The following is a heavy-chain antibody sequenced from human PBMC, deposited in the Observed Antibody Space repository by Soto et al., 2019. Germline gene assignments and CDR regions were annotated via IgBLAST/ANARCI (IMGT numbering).Heavy chain of an antibody. CDR1: GGSISSGGYY. CDR2: IYNSGST. CDR3: ARRYSSGFDY. Sequence: PSETLSLTCTVSGGSISSGGYYWSWIRQHPGKGLEWIGYIYNSGSTYYNPSLKSRVTISVDTSKNQFSLKLSSVTAADTAVYYCARRYSSGFDYWGQGTLVTVSS. J-gene: IGHJ4*02. D-gene: IGHD6-19*01. V-gene: IGHV4-31*03.